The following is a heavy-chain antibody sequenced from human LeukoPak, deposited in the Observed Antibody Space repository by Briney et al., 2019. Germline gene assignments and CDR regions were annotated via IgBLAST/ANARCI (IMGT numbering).Heavy chain of an antibody. D-gene: IGHD6-19*01. Sequence: GGSLRFSCAASGFTLSSDWMSWVRQAPGKGLEWVANIKQDGSEKYYVDSVKGRFTISRDNAKNSLYLQMNSLRAEDTAVYYCARTPLEYSSDWYIWFDPWGQGTLVTVSS. V-gene: IGHV3-7*05. CDR3: ARTPLEYSSDWYIWFDP. CDR2: IKQDGSEK. CDR1: GFTLSSDW. J-gene: IGHJ5*02.